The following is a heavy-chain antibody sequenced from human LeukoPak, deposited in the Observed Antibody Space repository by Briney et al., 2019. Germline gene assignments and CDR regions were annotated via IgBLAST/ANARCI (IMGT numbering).Heavy chain of an antibody. V-gene: IGHV6-1*01. CDR2: TYYRSKWYN. CDR1: GDSVSSNSAA. D-gene: IGHD3-16*01. CDR3: ARDVVSFGPGAFDI. Sequence: SQTLSLTCAISGDSVSSNSAAWHWIRQSPSRGLEWLGRTYYRSKWYNDYAVSVKSRITINPDTSKNQFSLQLSSVTAADTAVYYCARDVVSFGPGAFDIWGQGTMVTVSS. J-gene: IGHJ3*02.